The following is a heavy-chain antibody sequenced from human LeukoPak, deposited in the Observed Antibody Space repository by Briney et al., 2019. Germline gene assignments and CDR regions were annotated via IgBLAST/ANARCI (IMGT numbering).Heavy chain of an antibody. CDR3: AKSASSSNGWYYYYMDV. Sequence: GGSLRLSCAASGFTFSSYAMSWVRQAPGKGLEWVAFIRYDGGNIYYADSVKGRFTISRDNSKNTLYLQMSSLRAEDTAVYSCAKSASSSNGWYYYYMDVWGKGTTVTVSS. CDR2: IRYDGGNI. CDR1: GFTFSSYA. D-gene: IGHD6-19*01. V-gene: IGHV3-30*02. J-gene: IGHJ6*03.